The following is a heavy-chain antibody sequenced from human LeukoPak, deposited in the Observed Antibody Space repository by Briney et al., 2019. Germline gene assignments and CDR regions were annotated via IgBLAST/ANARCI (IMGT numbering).Heavy chain of an antibody. V-gene: IGHV4-4*07. CDR1: SGSISSYY. Sequence: SETLSLTCTVSSGSISSYYWSWIRQPAGKGLEWIGRIYTSGSTNYNPSLKSRVTMSVDTSKNQFSLKLSSVTAADTAVYYCARVKIFDFWSGYSHNWFDPWGQGTLVTVSS. J-gene: IGHJ5*02. D-gene: IGHD3-3*01. CDR3: ARVKIFDFWSGYSHNWFDP. CDR2: IYTSGST.